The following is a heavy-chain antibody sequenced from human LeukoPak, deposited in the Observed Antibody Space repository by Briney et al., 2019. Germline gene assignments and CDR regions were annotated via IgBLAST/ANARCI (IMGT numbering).Heavy chain of an antibody. Sequence: GGSLRLSCSASGFTFSDYILDWVRQAPGKGLEWVGRIRRGSNGYTAEYAASVEGRFIISRDDSKNSLYLHMNSLKTEDTAVYHCTREGVDILYTPFDIWGQGTTVAASS. D-gene: IGHD3-16*01. CDR3: TREGVDILYTPFDI. CDR2: IRRGSNGYTA. V-gene: IGHV3-72*01. J-gene: IGHJ3*02. CDR1: GFTFSDYI.